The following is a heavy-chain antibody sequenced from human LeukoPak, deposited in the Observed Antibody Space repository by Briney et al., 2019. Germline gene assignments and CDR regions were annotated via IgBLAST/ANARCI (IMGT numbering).Heavy chain of an antibody. D-gene: IGHD2-15*01. CDR1: GGSVSSSSYS. CDR3: ARLWSTDCSGGSCPHQPNS. V-gene: IGHV4-39*01. J-gene: IGHJ4*02. Sequence: KPSETLSLTCTVSGGSVSSSSYSWGWIRQPPGKGLEWIGSISSYSGSTYHNPSLKSRVTISVDTSKNQFSLKPRSVTAADTAVYYCARLWSTDCSGGSCPHQPNSWGQGTLVTVSS. CDR2: ISSYSGST.